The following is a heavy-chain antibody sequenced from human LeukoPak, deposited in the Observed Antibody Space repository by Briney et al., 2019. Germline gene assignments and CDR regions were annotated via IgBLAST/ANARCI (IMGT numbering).Heavy chain of an antibody. Sequence: GGSLRLSCTTSGFTLSNYWMTWVRQAPGKGLEWVAKIQKDGSEAYYVDSMEGRFTISRDNAENSLYLHMNSLRAEDTAVYYCARALRWSGYHLDYWGQGTLVTVSS. J-gene: IGHJ4*02. D-gene: IGHD5-12*01. CDR2: IQKDGSEA. CDR3: ARALRWSGYHLDY. CDR1: GFTLSNYW. V-gene: IGHV3-7*01.